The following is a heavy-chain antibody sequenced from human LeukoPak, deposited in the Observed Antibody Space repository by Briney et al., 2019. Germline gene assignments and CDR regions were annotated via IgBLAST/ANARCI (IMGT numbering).Heavy chain of an antibody. CDR1: GFTFSSYS. J-gene: IGHJ4*02. D-gene: IGHD4-17*01. Sequence: GGSLRLSCAASGFTFSSYSMNWVRQAPGKGLEWVSSISSSSSYIYYAGSVKGRFTISRDNAKNSLYLQMNSLRAEDTAVYYCAKVVGSTVTTVGEVYWGQGTLVTVSS. CDR3: AKVVGSTVTTVGEVY. V-gene: IGHV3-21*04. CDR2: ISSSSSYI.